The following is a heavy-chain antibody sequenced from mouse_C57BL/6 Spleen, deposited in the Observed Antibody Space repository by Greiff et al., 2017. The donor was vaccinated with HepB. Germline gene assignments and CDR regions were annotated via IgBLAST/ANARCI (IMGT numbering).Heavy chain of an antibody. Sequence: QVQLKESGAELVRPGASVKLSCKASGYTFTDYYINWVKQRPGQGLEWIARIYPGSGNTYYNEKFKGKATLTAEKSSSTAYMQLSSLTSEDSAVYFCARGSITTVVATDYAMDYWGQGTSVTVSS. CDR2: IYPGSGNT. D-gene: IGHD1-1*01. J-gene: IGHJ4*01. V-gene: IGHV1-76*01. CDR1: GYTFTDYY. CDR3: ARGSITTVVATDYAMDY.